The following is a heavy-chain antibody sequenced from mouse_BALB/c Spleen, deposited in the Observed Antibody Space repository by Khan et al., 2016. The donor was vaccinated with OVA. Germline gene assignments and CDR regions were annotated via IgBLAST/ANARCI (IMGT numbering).Heavy chain of an antibody. J-gene: IGHJ2*01. Sequence: QLEESGPGLVKPSQSLSLTCTVTGYSITSGYAWNWIRQFPGNKLEWMGYTSYSGVTSYTPSLKSRISITRDTSKNQFFLQLNSVTTEDTATYYCARGYYYGYYFDYWGQGTTLTVSS. CDR1: GYSITSGYA. CDR2: TSYSGVT. D-gene: IGHD1-1*01. CDR3: ARGYYYGYYFDY. V-gene: IGHV3-2*02.